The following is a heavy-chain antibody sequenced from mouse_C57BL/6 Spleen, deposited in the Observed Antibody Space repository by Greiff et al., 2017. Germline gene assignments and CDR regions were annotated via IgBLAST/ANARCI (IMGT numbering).Heavy chain of an antibody. Sequence: VQLQQSGAELVKPGASVKISCTASGYAFSSYWMNWVQQRPGKGLEWIGQIYPGDGDTNYNGKFKGKATLTADKSSSTAYMQLSSLTSEDSAVYFCARRYFDVWGTGTTGTVSS. CDR2: IYPGDGDT. J-gene: IGHJ1*03. CDR3: ARRYFDV. V-gene: IGHV1-80*01. CDR1: GYAFSSYW.